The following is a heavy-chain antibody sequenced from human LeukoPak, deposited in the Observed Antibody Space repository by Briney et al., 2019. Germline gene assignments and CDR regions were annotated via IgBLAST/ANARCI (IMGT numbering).Heavy chain of an antibody. D-gene: IGHD2-2*01. CDR2: VSASGDGT. Sequence: GRSLTPSCPASGSSFNKFAINWARHPPGKGMEWVSSVSASGDGTDYADSVKGRFTISRENAKNSLYLQMDSLRAEDTAMYYCAKDLQIVVVPTGRANFDYWGLGTLVTVSS. J-gene: IGHJ4*02. V-gene: IGHV3-23*01. CDR1: GSSFNKFA. CDR3: AKDLQIVVVPTGRANFDY.